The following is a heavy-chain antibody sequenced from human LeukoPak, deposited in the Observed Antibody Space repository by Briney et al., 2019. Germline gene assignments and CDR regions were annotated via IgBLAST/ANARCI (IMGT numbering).Heavy chain of an antibody. Sequence: PGGSLRLSCEASGFTFSSFGMHWVRQAPGKGLEWVALIRYDRSNELYVDSVRGRFTLSRDNSKNTLYLQMNSLRPDDTAIYYCAKDRPEFTSGWFLGGFDYWGQGALVTVSS. J-gene: IGHJ4*02. CDR2: IRYDRSNE. V-gene: IGHV3-30*02. CDR3: AKDRPEFTSGWFLGGFDY. CDR1: GFTFSSFG. D-gene: IGHD6-19*01.